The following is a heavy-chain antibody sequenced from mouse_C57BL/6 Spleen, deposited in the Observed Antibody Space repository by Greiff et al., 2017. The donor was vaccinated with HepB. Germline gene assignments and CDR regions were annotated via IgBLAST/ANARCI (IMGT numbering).Heavy chain of an antibody. D-gene: IGHD2-5*01. CDR3: ARRAYYSNYLFAY. Sequence: EVKLQQSGPELVKPGASVKIPCKASGYTFTDYNMDWVKQSNGKSLEWIGDINPNNGGTIYNQKFKGKATLTVDKSSSTAYMELRSLTSEDTAVYYCARRAYYSNYLFAYWGQGTLVTVSA. J-gene: IGHJ3*01. CDR1: GYTFTDYN. CDR2: INPNNGGT. V-gene: IGHV1-18*01.